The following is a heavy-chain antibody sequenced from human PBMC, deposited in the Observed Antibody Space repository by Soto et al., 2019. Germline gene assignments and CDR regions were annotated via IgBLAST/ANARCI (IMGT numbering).Heavy chain of an antibody. CDR3: ARGAGIGDY. J-gene: IGHJ4*02. Sequence: EVQLVDSGGDLVQPGGSLRLSCAAYGFTFSSYWMSWVRQAPGKGLEWLANIKEDGSEKYYVDSVKGRFTISRDNAKNSLYLQVNGLRAEDTAVYYCARGAGIGDYWGQGTLVTVSS. V-gene: IGHV3-7*04. CDR1: GFTFSSYW. CDR2: IKEDGSEK. D-gene: IGHD3-16*01.